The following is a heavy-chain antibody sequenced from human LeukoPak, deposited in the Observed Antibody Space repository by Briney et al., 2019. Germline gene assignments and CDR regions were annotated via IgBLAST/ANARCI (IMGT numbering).Heavy chain of an antibody. CDR3: AGVTAALAD. CDR1: GGTFSSYA. Sequence: ASVKVSCKASGGTFSSYAISWVRQAPGQGLEWMGGIIPILGIANYAQKFQGRVTMTWDTSTTTVYMELSSLRSEDTAVYYCAGVTAALADWGQGTLVTVSS. V-gene: IGHV1-69*10. J-gene: IGHJ4*02. D-gene: IGHD6-13*01. CDR2: IIPILGIA.